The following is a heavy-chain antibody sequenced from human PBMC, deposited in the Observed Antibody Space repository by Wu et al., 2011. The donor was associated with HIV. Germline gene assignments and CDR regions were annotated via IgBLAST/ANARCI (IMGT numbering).Heavy chain of an antibody. D-gene: IGHD6-13*01. J-gene: IGHJ6*02. CDR2: IIPIFGTP. CDR1: GDTFSRYA. Sequence: QVQLVQSGAEVKKPGSSVKVSCKASGDTFSRYAISWVRLAPGQGLEWMGGIIPIFGTPNYAQKFQGRVTIMTDESTSTAYMELSSLSSEDTAVYYCARHPNSTSWYPLGYYYYGSGRLGRTGPRSPSP. CDR3: ARHPNSTSWYPLGYYYYGSGR. V-gene: IGHV1-69*05.